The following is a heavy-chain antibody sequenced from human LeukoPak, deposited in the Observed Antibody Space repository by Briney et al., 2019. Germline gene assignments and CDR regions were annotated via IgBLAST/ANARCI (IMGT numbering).Heavy chain of an antibody. V-gene: IGHV3-64*01. Sequence: GGSLRLSCVASGFMFSDYAMHWVRQAPGKGLEYVSAISTDGSKTSHANSVKGRFTISRDNSKNTLYLQMGSLRVEDMAVYYCARDRAYGSRGWYIDYYDNWGQGTLVTVSS. D-gene: IGHD6-19*01. CDR1: GFMFSDYA. CDR2: ISTDGSKT. J-gene: IGHJ4*02. CDR3: ARDRAYGSRGWYIDYYDN.